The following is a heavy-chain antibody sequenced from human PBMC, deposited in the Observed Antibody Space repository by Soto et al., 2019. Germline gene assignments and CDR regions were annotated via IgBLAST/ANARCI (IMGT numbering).Heavy chain of an antibody. CDR2: ISYDGRPS. CDR1: GFTFTAFA. D-gene: IGHD3-9*01. V-gene: IGHV3-30*04. CDR3: AKDRYFDSYYFDY. Sequence: GGSLRLSCAAFGFTFTAFAVHWVRQPPGKGLEWVAVISYDGRPSHYADSVRGRLTLSRDNSKNTVFLQMNSLTTDDTAIYYCAKDRYFDSYYFDYWGQGTRVTVSS. J-gene: IGHJ4*02.